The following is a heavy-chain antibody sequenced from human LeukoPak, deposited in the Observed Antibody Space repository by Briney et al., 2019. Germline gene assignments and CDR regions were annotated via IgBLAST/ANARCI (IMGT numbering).Heavy chain of an antibody. D-gene: IGHD5-18*01. CDR3: AKGGGGGYSYAYGQLDY. J-gene: IGHJ4*02. CDR1: GFTFHDYA. CDR2: INWNAGST. V-gene: IGHV3-43D*04. Sequence: GGSLRLSCAASGFTFHDYAMYWVRQAPGKGLEWVSLINWNAGSTYYADSAKGRFTISRDNSKNSLYLQMNSLRAEDTAMYYCAKGGGGGYSYAYGQLDYWGQGTLVTVSS.